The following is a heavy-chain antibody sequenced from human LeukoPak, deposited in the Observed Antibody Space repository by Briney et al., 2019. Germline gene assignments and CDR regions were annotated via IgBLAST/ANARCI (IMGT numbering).Heavy chain of an antibody. V-gene: IGHV3-48*03. Sequence: PGGSLRLSCAASGFTFSSYEMNWVRQAPGKGLEWVSYISSSGSTIYYADSVKGRFTISRDNAKNSLYLQMNSLRAEDTALYYCARDLTLDRGHDYWGQGTLVTVSS. J-gene: IGHJ4*02. CDR3: ARDLTLDRGHDY. CDR2: ISSSGSTI. CDR1: GFTFSSYE.